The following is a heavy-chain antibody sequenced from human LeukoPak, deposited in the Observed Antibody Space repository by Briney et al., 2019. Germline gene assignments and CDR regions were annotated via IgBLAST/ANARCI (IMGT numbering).Heavy chain of an antibody. D-gene: IGHD1-26*01. CDR2: IYYSGST. Sequence: SETLSLTCTVSGGSISSSSYYWGWIRQPPGKGLEWIGSIYYSGSTYYNPSLKSRVTISVDTSKNQFSLKLSSVTAADTAVYYCARHGGGYGSYDYYYYYYMDVWGKGTTVTVSS. V-gene: IGHV4-39*01. CDR3: ARHGGGYGSYDYYYYYYMDV. J-gene: IGHJ6*03. CDR1: GGSISSSSYY.